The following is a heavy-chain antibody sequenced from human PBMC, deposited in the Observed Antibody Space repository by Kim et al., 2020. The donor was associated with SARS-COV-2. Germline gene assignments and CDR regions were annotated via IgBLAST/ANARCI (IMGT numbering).Heavy chain of an antibody. CDR3: AREDSDDSSGYYFDY. V-gene: IGHV3-66*01. Sequence: SVKGRFTISRDNSKNTLYLQMNSLRAEDTAVYYCAREDSDDSSGYYFDYWGQGTLVTVSS. J-gene: IGHJ4*02. D-gene: IGHD3-22*01.